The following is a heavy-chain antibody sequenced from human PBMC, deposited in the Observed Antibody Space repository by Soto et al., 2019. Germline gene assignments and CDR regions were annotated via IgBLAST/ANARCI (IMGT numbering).Heavy chain of an antibody. J-gene: IGHJ4*02. V-gene: IGHV4-59*01. Sequence: PSETLSLTCTVSSGSISTYYWSWIRQPPGKGLEWIGYIYYTGSTNYNPSLKTRVAISMDTSKNQFSLNLSSVTAADTAVYYCAGAPTWAYFDSWGLGPLVTVSP. CDR3: AGAPTWAYFDS. CDR1: SGSISTYY. D-gene: IGHD7-27*01. CDR2: IYYTGST.